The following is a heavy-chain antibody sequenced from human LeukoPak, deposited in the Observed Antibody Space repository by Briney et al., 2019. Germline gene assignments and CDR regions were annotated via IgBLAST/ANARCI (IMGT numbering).Heavy chain of an antibody. D-gene: IGHD1-26*01. J-gene: IGHJ3*02. CDR3: ARGSFTDGFDI. CDR2: INTETENP. CDR1: GYTFTRYP. V-gene: IGHV7-4-1*02. Sequence: ASVTVSFKASGYTFTRYPMNWVRQAPGQGLEWMGWINTETENPTYAQGFTGRFVFSLDTSVSTAYLQISSLKAEDTAVYYCARGSFTDGFDIWGQGTMVTVSS.